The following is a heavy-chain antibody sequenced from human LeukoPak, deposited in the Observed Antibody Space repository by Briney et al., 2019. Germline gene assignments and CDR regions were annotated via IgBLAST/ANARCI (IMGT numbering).Heavy chain of an antibody. J-gene: IGHJ4*02. Sequence: GGSLRLSCAASGFTFSSYAMSWVRQAPGKGLEWLSAVSGGGGSTYYADSVKGRFTISRDNSKNTLYLQLNSLRAEDTALYFCAKDRPTYGSGSPIDFWGQGALVTVSS. CDR2: VSGGGGST. D-gene: IGHD3-10*01. CDR3: AKDRPTYGSGSPIDF. CDR1: GFTFSSYA. V-gene: IGHV3-23*01.